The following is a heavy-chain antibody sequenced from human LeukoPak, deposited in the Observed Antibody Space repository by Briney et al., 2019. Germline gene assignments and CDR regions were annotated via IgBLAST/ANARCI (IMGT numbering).Heavy chain of an antibody. CDR3: ATRGRLLARGVRSDP. CDR1: GGTFSSYA. J-gene: IGHJ5*01. D-gene: IGHD5-12*01. V-gene: IGHV1-69*13. CDR2: IIPIFGTA. Sequence: ASVKVSCKASGGTFSSYAISWVRQAPGQGLEWMGGIIPIFGTANYAQKFQGRVTITADESTSTAYMELSSLRSEDMAVYYCATRGRLLARGVRSDPSGQGTLVTASS.